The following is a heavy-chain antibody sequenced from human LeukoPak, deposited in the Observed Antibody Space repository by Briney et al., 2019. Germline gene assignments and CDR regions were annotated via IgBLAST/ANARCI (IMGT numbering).Heavy chain of an antibody. V-gene: IGHV4-30-2*01. CDR2: IYHSGST. D-gene: IGHD3-10*01. CDR3: ARDPSVGFGELSSNWFDP. Sequence: SETLSLTCAVSGGSISSGGYSWSWIRQPPGKGLEWIGYIYHSGSTYYNPSLKSRVTISVDTSKNQFSLKLSSVTAADTAVYYCARDPSVGFGELSSNWFDPWGQGTLVTVSS. J-gene: IGHJ5*02. CDR1: GGSISSGGYS.